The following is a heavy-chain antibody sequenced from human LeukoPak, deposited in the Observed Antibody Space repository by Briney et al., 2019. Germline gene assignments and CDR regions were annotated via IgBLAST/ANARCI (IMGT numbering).Heavy chain of an antibody. D-gene: IGHD3-3*01. Sequence: PSETLSLXCTVSGGSISSGSYYWSWIRQPAGKGLEWIGRIYTSGSTNYNPSLKSRVTISVDTSKNQFSLKLSSVTAADTAVYYCARGIFGVVSYYYYYYMDVWGKGTTVTVSS. CDR3: ARGIFGVVSYYYYYYMDV. CDR2: IYTSGST. V-gene: IGHV4-61*02. J-gene: IGHJ6*03. CDR1: GGSISSGSYY.